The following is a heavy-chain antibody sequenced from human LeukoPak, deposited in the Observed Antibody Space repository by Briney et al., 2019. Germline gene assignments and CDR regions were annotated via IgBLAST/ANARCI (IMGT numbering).Heavy chain of an antibody. CDR2: MNPNSGNT. CDR1: GYTFTSYD. D-gene: IGHD3-9*01. J-gene: IGHJ4*02. Sequence: ASVKVSCKAPGYTFTSYDINWVRQATGQGLEWMGWMNPNSGNTGYAQKFQGRVTITRNTSISTAYMELSSLRSEDTAVYYCAREYYDILTGYYSDYWGQGTLVTVSS. V-gene: IGHV1-8*03. CDR3: AREYYDILTGYYSDY.